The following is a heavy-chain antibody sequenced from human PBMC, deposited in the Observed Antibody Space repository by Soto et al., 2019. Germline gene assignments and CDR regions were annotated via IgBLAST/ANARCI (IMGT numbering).Heavy chain of an antibody. CDR1: GGSISSYY. CDR2: IYYSGST. D-gene: IGHD6-19*01. Sequence: PSETLSLTCTVSGGSISSYYWSWIRQPPGKGLEWIGYIYYSGSTNYDPSLKSRVTIAIDSSKNQFSLKLDSVTAADTAVYYCAKGNGWYYYWGQGTLVTVSS. CDR3: AKGNGWYYY. J-gene: IGHJ4*02. V-gene: IGHV4-59*01.